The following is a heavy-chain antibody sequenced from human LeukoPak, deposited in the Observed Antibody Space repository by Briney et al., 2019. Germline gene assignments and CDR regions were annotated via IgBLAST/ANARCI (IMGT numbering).Heavy chain of an antibody. CDR2: IYYSGST. CDR1: GGSISSGGYY. V-gene: IGHV4-31*03. Sequence: SQTLSLTCTVSGGSISSGGYYWSWIRQHPGKGLEWIGYIYYSGSTYYNPSLKSRVTISVDTSKNQFSLKLSSVTAADTAVYYSAILPDNSDSSGYGWFDPGGQGTLVTVHS. CDR3: AILPDNSDSSGYGWFDP. D-gene: IGHD3-22*01. J-gene: IGHJ5*02.